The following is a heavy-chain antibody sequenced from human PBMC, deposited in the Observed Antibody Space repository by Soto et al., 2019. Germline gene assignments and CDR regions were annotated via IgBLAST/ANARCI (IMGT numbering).Heavy chain of an antibody. Sequence: EVQLVESGGGLVQPGESLRLSCIASGFKFSNYAMTWVRLAPGKGLEWVSIITSESDAMHYADSVKGRVTISRDNAKNSLYLQMNSLRAEDTAVYYCARGVQPYGSDYWGQGTLVTVSS. CDR1: GFKFSNYA. D-gene: IGHD3-10*01. V-gene: IGHV3-48*01. J-gene: IGHJ4*02. CDR3: ARGVQPYGSDY. CDR2: ITSESDAM.